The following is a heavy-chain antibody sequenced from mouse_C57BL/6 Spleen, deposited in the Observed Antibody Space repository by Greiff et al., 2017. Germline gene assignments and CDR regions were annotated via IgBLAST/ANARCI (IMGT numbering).Heavy chain of an antibody. V-gene: IGHV1-81*01. Sequence: VMLVESGAELARPGASVKLSCKASGYTFTSYGISWVKQRTGQGLEWIGEIYPRSGNTYYNEKFKGKATLTADKSSSTAYMGLRSLTSEDSAVYFCARRLGFAYWGQGTLVTVSA. J-gene: IGHJ3*01. D-gene: IGHD4-1*01. CDR1: GYTFTSYG. CDR3: ARRLGFAY. CDR2: IYPRSGNT.